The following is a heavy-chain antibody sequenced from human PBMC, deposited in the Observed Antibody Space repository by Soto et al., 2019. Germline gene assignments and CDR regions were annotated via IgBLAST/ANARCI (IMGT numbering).Heavy chain of an antibody. CDR2: ISGSGGST. D-gene: IGHD3-9*01. CDR1: GFTFSSYA. J-gene: IGHJ6*02. Sequence: GGSLRLSCAASGFTFSSYAMSWVRQAPGKGLEWVSAISGSGGSTYYADSVKGRFTISRDNSKNTLYLQMNSLRAEDTAVYYCANQPKYYDILTGPNYYYYYGMDVWGQGTTVTVSS. CDR3: ANQPKYYDILTGPNYYYYYGMDV. V-gene: IGHV3-23*01.